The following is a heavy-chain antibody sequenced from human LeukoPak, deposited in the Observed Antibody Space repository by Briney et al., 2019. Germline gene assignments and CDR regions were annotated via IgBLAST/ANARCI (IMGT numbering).Heavy chain of an antibody. CDR3: ARGCGGDCYGAFDI. J-gene: IGHJ3*02. CDR2: IYTSGST. D-gene: IGHD2-21*02. V-gene: IGHV4-61*02. Sequence: PSQTLSLTCTVSGGSIGSGSYYWSWIRQPAGKGLEWIGRIYTSGSTNYNPSLKSRVTMSVDTSKNQFSLKLSSVTAADTAVYYCARGCGGDCYGAFDIWGQGTMVTVSS. CDR1: GGSIGSGSYY.